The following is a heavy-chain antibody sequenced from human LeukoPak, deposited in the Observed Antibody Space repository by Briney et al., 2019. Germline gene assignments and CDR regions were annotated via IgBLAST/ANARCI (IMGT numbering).Heavy chain of an antibody. Sequence: ASVKVSCKASGYTFTSYDINWVRQAPGQGLEWMGRINPNSGGTNYAQKFQGRVTMTRDTSITTAYMDLSRLTYDDTAVYYCARGGTEASSGDYWGQGTLVTVSS. V-gene: IGHV1-2*06. J-gene: IGHJ4*02. D-gene: IGHD3-10*01. CDR1: GYTFTSYD. CDR3: ARGGTEASSGDY. CDR2: INPNSGGT.